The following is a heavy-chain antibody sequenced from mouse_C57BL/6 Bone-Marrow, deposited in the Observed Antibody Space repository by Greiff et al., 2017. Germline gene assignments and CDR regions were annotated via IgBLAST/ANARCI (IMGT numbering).Heavy chain of an antibody. CDR1: GYAFSSSW. CDR3: AREDDGNYPYYAMDY. J-gene: IGHJ4*01. V-gene: IGHV1-82*01. CDR2: IYPGDGDT. D-gene: IGHD2-3*01. Sequence: QVQLQQSGAELVKPGASVKLSCKASGYAFSSSWMNWVKQRPGKGLEWIGRIYPGDGDTNYNGKFKGKATLTADKSSSTAYMQLSSLTSEDSAVYFCAREDDGNYPYYAMDYWGQGTSVTVSS.